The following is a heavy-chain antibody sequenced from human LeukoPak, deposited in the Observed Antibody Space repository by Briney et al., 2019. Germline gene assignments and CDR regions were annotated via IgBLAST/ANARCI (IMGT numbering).Heavy chain of an antibody. J-gene: IGHJ4*02. D-gene: IGHD3-22*01. CDR2: ISSSSSYI. CDR1: GFTFNNFA. Sequence: GGSLRLSCAASGFTFNNFAMNWVRQAPGKGLEWVSSISSSSSYIYYADSVKGRFTISRDNAKNSLYLQMNSLRAEDTAVYYCAKFQANYYDSSGYGCFDYWGQGVLVTVSS. CDR3: AKFQANYYDSSGYGCFDY. V-gene: IGHV3-21*04.